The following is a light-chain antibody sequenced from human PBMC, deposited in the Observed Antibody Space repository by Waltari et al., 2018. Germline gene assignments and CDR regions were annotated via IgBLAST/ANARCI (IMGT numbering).Light chain of an antibody. CDR1: QNFSSSY. V-gene: IGKV3-20*01. Sequence: IVLTQSPGTLSFSPAARATLPCRPSQNFSSSYLAWYQQKPGQAPRLLIYGASSRATGIPDRFSGSGSGTDFTLTISRLEPEDFAVYYCQQYGSSPWTFGQGTKLEIK. J-gene: IGKJ2*02. CDR2: GAS. CDR3: QQYGSSPWT.